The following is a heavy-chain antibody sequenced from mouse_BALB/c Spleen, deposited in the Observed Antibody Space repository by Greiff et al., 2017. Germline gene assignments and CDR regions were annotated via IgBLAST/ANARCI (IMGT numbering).Heavy chain of an antibody. CDR1: GFTFSSYG. Sequence: EVQRVESGGGLVQPGGSLKLSCAASGFTFSSYGMSWVRQTPDKRLELVATINSNGGSTYYPDSVKGRFTISRDNAKNTLYLQMSSLKSEDTAMYYCARDQDYYGSSPLDYWGQGTTLTVSS. D-gene: IGHD1-1*01. CDR3: ARDQDYYGSSPLDY. V-gene: IGHV5-6-3*01. J-gene: IGHJ2*01. CDR2: INSNGGST.